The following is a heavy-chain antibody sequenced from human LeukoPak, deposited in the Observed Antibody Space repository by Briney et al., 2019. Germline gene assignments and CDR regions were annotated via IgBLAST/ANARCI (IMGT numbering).Heavy chain of an antibody. D-gene: IGHD5-18*01. V-gene: IGHV1-69*04. CDR3: ARERGYSYGSDDY. CDR1: GGTFSSYT. J-gene: IGHJ4*02. CDR2: IIPILGIA. Sequence: SVKVSCKASGGTFSSYTISWVRQAPGQGLEWMGRIIPILGIANYAQRFQGRVTITADKSTSTAYMELSSLRSEDTAVYYCARERGYSYGSDDYWGQGTLVTVSS.